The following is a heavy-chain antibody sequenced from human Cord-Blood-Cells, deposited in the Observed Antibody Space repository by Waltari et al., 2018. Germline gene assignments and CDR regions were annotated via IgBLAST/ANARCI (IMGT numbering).Heavy chain of an antibody. J-gene: IGHJ5*02. D-gene: IGHD2-21*01. CDR3: ARDGGGYCGGDCYPGWFDP. CDR2: INAGNGNT. Sequence: QVQLVQSGAEVKKPGASVKVSCKASGYTFTSYAMHWVRQAPGQRLEWMGWINAGNGNTKYSPKFQGRVTITRDTSASTAYMELSSLRSEDTAVYYCARDGGGYCGGDCYPGWFDPWGQGTLVTVSS. V-gene: IGHV1-3*01. CDR1: GYTFTSYA.